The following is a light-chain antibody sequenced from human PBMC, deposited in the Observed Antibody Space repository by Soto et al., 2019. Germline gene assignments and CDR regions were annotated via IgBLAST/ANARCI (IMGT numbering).Light chain of an antibody. Sequence: QSVLTQPPSVSGAPGQRVTISCTGNSSNIGAGYDVHWYQQLPGSAPKLLIYGNINRPSGVPDRFSGSKSGTSASLAITGLQAEDEADYYCQSYDSSLSGSHVVFGGGTKL. CDR1: SSNIGAGYD. CDR3: QSYDSSLSGSHVV. CDR2: GNI. J-gene: IGLJ2*01. V-gene: IGLV1-40*01.